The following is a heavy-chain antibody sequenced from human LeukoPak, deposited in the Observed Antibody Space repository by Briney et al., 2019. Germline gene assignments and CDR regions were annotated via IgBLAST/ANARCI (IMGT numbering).Heavy chain of an antibody. Sequence: GGSLRLSCAASGFTFSSYSMNWVRQAPGKGLEWVSSISSSSSYIYYADSMKGRFTISGDNAKNSLYLQMNSLRAEDTAVYYCAREEVKSFDNWGQGTLVTVSS. CDR2: ISSSSSYI. CDR1: GFTFSSYS. V-gene: IGHV3-21*01. CDR3: AREEVKSFDN. J-gene: IGHJ4*02.